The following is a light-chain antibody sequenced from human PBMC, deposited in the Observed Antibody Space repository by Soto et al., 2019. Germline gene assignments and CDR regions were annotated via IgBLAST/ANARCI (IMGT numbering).Light chain of an antibody. J-gene: IGLJ1*01. CDR2: DVS. CDR3: SSYTSSSTPSV. CDR1: SSDVGGYNY. V-gene: IGLV2-14*01. Sequence: QSVLTQPASVSGSPGQSITISCTGTSSDVGGYNYVSWYQQPPGKAPKLMIYDVSNRPSGVSNRFSGSKSGNTASLTISGLQAEDEADYYCSSYTSSSTPSVFGTGTKVTVL.